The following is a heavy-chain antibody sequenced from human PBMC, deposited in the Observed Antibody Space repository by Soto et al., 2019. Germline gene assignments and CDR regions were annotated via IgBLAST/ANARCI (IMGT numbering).Heavy chain of an antibody. CDR3: PSPGIAASGFWFDP. V-gene: IGHV3-23*01. Sequence: GGSLRLSCADSGFTFSSYAMSWVRQAPGKGLEWVSVISDSGDSTDYADSVKGRFTISRDNSKNTVYLQMNSLRAEDTAVYYCPSPGIAASGFWFDPWGQGTLVTVSS. D-gene: IGHD6-13*01. CDR2: ISDSGDST. J-gene: IGHJ5*02. CDR1: GFTFSSYA.